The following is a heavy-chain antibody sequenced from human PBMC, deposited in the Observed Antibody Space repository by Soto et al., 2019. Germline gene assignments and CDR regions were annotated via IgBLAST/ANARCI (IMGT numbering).Heavy chain of an antibody. D-gene: IGHD2-15*01. V-gene: IGHV3-48*01. J-gene: IGHJ5*02. CDR2: ISSSSSTI. Sequence: GGSLRLSSAASGFTFSSYSMNWVRQAPGKGLEWVSYISSSSSTIYYADSVKGRFTISRDNAKNSLYLQMNSLRAEDTAVYYCARMIVVVAANQEVRLSPWVQRTLDTVS. CDR3: ARMIVVVAANQEVRLSP. CDR1: GFTFSSYS.